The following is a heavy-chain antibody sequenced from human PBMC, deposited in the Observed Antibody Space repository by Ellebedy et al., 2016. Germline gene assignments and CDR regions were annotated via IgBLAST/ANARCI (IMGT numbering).Heavy chain of an antibody. V-gene: IGHV3-30*03. J-gene: IGHJ4*02. Sequence: GESLKISCAASGFTFVSNGMHWVRQAPGKGLEWVAVISYDGSLEFYADSVKGRFTISRDNPKNTLYLQMNSLRAEDTALYFCARGSSSRDYWGQGTLVTVSS. CDR3: ARGSSSRDY. D-gene: IGHD6-6*01. CDR1: GFTFVSNG. CDR2: ISYDGSLE.